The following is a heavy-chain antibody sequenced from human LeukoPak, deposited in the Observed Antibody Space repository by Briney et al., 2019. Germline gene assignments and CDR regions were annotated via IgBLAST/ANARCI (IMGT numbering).Heavy chain of an antibody. D-gene: IGHD3-10*01. CDR1: GDSISSSSYY. J-gene: IGHJ6*03. Sequence: SETLSLTCTVSGDSISSSSYYWGWIRQPPGKGLEWIGSISYSGGSYYTPSLRSRVTISVDTSKNQFSLKLSSVTAADTAVYYCARYGSGSYYNSRYYYYMDVWGKGATVTVSS. CDR2: ISYSGGS. CDR3: ARYGSGSYYNSRYYYYMDV. V-gene: IGHV4-39*07.